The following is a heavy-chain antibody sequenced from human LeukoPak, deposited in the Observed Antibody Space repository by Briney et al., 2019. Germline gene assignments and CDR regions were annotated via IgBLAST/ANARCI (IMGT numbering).Heavy chain of an antibody. V-gene: IGHV3-33*01. CDR3: ARDISARYLDY. CDR2: IWYDGSNK. Sequence: GGSLRLFCAASGFTFSRHGMHRGRQAPGKGLEWVAVIWYDGSNKYYADSVKGRFTISRDNSKNTLYLLMNSLSAEDTAVYYCARDISARYLDYWGQGTLVTVSS. J-gene: IGHJ4*02. CDR1: GFTFSRHG. D-gene: IGHD6-6*01.